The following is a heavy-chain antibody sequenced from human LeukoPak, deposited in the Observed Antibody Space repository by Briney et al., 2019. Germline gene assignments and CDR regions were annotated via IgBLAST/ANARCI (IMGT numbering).Heavy chain of an antibody. V-gene: IGHV4-4*07. J-gene: IGHJ4*02. CDR2: IYTSGSN. D-gene: IGHD6-19*01. Sequence: SETLSLTCTVSGGSISSYYRSWIRQPAGKGLEWIGRIYTSGSNNYNPSLKSRVTMSVDTSKNQFSLKLSSVTAADTAVYYCARKAVAGTYFDYWGQGTLVTVSS. CDR3: ARKAVAGTYFDY. CDR1: GGSISSYY.